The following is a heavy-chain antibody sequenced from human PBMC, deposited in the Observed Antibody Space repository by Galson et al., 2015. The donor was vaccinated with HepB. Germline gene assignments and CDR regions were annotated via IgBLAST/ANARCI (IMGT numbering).Heavy chain of an antibody. V-gene: IGHV1-8*01. D-gene: IGHD3-22*01. CDR2: MNPDSGNT. Sequence: SVKVSCKASGYTFTSYDINWVRQATGQGLEWMGWMNPDSGNTGYAQKFQGRVTMTRNTSISTAYMELSSLRSEDTAVYYCARGTYYYDSSSDGWFDPWGQGTLVTVSS. J-gene: IGHJ5*02. CDR1: GYTFTSYD. CDR3: ARGTYYYDSSSDGWFDP.